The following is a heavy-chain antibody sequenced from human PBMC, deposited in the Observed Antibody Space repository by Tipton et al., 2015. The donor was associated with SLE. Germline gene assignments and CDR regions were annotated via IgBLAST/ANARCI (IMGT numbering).Heavy chain of an antibody. CDR3: SRDQHVAATDY. Sequence: SLRLSCVVSGFTFDDYAMHWVRQAPGKGLEWVSCISWNSGNIGYADSVRGRFTISRDNAKNTVYLQMNSLRAEDTAVYYCSRDQHVAATDYWGQGTLVTVSS. J-gene: IGHJ4*02. V-gene: IGHV3-9*01. D-gene: IGHD6-13*01. CDR1: GFTFDDYA. CDR2: ISWNSGNI.